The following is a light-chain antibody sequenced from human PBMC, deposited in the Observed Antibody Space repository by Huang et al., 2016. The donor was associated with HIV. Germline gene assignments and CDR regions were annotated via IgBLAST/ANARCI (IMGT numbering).Light chain of an antibody. J-gene: IGKJ2*01. V-gene: IGKV1-5*03. CDR1: QNISTW. Sequence: DIQMTQSPSTLPASVGDRVTITCRASQNISTWLAWYQQKPGRAPKLLIHKASTLESGVPSRFSGSGSGTEFTLTISRQQPDDYATYYCQQYNTYSYTFGQGTKLEIK. CDR2: KAS. CDR3: QQYNTYSYT.